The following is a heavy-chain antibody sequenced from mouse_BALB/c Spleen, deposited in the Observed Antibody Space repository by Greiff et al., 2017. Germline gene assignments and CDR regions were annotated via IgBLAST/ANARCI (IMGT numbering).Heavy chain of an antibody. CDR3: ARSRGLRREADY. CDR2: ISSGSSTI. D-gene: IGHD2-2*01. Sequence: EVKLVESGGGLVQPGGSRKLSCAASGFTFSSFGMHWVRQAPEKGLEWVAYISSGSSTIYYADTVKGRFTISRDNPKNTLFLQMTSLRSEDTAMYYCARSRGLRREADYWGQGTTLTVSS. CDR1: GFTFSSFG. J-gene: IGHJ2*01. V-gene: IGHV5-17*02.